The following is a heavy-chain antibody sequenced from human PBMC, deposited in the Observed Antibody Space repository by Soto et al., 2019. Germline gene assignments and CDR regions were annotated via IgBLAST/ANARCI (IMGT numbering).Heavy chain of an antibody. Sequence: QLQLQESGPGLVKPSVTLSLTCTVSGGSVSSRASYWGWIRQPPGKGLEWIGTIYYDGNTYYNPSLKSRVTISIDASKNQFSLMVTSVAAADTAVYYCASTEHYYDFDYWGRGTLVTVSS. D-gene: IGHD3-10*01. V-gene: IGHV4-39*01. J-gene: IGHJ4*02. CDR2: IYYDGNT. CDR3: ASTEHYYDFDY. CDR1: GGSVSSRASY.